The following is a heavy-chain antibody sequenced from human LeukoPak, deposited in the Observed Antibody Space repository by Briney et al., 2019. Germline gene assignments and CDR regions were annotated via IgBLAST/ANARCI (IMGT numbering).Heavy chain of an antibody. V-gene: IGHV4-38-2*01. CDR1: GDSISSGYY. Sequence: PSETLSLTSAVSGDSISSGYYWGWIRQPPGKGLEWIGSIYHSGSTYYNPSLKSRGTISVDTAKNQFSLKLSSVTAAHTASYYCXXXXYDSSGYYFGFDYWGEGTLVTVSS. J-gene: IGHJ4*02. CDR2: IYHSGST. D-gene: IGHD3-22*01. CDR3: XXXXYDSSGYYFGFDY.